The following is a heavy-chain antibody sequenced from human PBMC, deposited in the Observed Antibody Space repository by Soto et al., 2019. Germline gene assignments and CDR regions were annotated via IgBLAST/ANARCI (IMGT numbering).Heavy chain of an antibody. D-gene: IGHD2-2*01. CDR3: ARMTSSISPGC. Sequence: PGGSLRLSCVASGFAFSNYSMNWVRQAPGKGLEWVSYIRSSGSPTYYAGSVKGRFTISRDNAKKSLYLQMKSLRAEDTAVYYCARMTSSISPGCWGKGTLVTVPS. CDR2: IRSSGSPT. V-gene: IGHV3-48*01. CDR1: GFAFSNYS. J-gene: IGHJ4*02.